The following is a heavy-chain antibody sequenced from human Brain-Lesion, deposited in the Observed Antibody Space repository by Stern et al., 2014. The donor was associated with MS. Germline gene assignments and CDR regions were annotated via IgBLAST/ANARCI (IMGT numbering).Heavy chain of an antibody. D-gene: IGHD3-3*01. CDR3: ARDQRGITIFGVVTDYYYLGMDV. CDR1: GYIFTGYH. Sequence: QVQLVEPGAEVKKPGASVKVSCKTSGYIFTGYHIHWVRQAPGQGPEWMAWINPNTGGKTYAKKFQGRVTMSRDTSISTAYVELSSLTSDDTAVYYCARDQRGITIFGVVTDYYYLGMDVWGQGTTVTVSS. J-gene: IGHJ6*02. CDR2: INPNTGGK. V-gene: IGHV1-2*02.